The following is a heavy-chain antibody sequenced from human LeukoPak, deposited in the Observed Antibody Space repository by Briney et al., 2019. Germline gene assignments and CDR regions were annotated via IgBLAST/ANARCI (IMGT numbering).Heavy chain of an antibody. CDR3: ANHFACGSTSCPPFDS. D-gene: IGHD2-2*01. CDR1: GFTVTDYA. J-gene: IGHJ4*02. Sequence: PGGSLRLSCAASGFTVTDYAMTWIRQSPGKGLEWVSSMSDIGPNTYYADSVKGRFTISRDTSKNTLFLQMNSLRAGDTAVYYCANHFACGSTSCPPFDSWGQGTLVTVSS. CDR2: MSDIGPNT. V-gene: IGHV3-23*01.